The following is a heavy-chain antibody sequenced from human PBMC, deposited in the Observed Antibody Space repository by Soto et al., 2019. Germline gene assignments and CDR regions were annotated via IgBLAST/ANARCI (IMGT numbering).Heavy chain of an antibody. V-gene: IGHV3-66*01. J-gene: IGHJ1*01. CDR2: IYSGGST. CDR1: GFTVSSNY. D-gene: IGHD6-19*01. CDR3: ARDRIAVAGNPEYFQH. Sequence: EVQLVESGGCLVQPGGSLRLSCAASGFTVSSNYMSWVRQAPGKGLEWVSVIYSGGSTYYADSVKGRFTISRDNSKNTLYLQMNSLRAEDTAVYYCARDRIAVAGNPEYFQHWGQGTLVTVSS.